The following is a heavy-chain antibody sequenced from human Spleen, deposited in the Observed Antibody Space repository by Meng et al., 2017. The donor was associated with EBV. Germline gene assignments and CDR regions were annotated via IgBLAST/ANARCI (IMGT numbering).Heavy chain of an antibody. CDR2: ISSNRNYI. CDR1: GFTLRTYN. V-gene: IGHV3-21*01. Sequence: GPLVESGGGLVKPGGSLRLSCAASGFTLRTYNMHWVRQAPGKGLEWVSCISSNRNYIYYADSVKGRFTISRDDAKNSLYLQMNSLTAGDTAVYYCARGGVGAPDYWGQGTLVTVSS. CDR3: ARGGVGAPDY. J-gene: IGHJ4*02. D-gene: IGHD1-26*01.